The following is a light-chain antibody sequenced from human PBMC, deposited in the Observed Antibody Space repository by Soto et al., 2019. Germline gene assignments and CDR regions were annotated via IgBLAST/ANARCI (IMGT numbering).Light chain of an antibody. CDR3: HQYDSSPRT. CDR2: GAS. Sequence: EIVLTQSPGTLSLSPGERATLSCRASQSVNSYLAWYQQKPGQAPRLLIYGASSRATGIPDRFSGNGSGADFTLTISRLEPEDFAVYYCHQYDSSPRTFGQGTKVEIK. J-gene: IGKJ1*01. V-gene: IGKV3-20*01. CDR1: QSVNSY.